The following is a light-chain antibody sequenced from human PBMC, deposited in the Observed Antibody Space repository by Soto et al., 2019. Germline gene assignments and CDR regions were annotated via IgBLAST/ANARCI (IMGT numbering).Light chain of an antibody. V-gene: IGLV2-14*03. CDR2: DVS. CDR3: SSYRSSSPLVV. Sequence: QSALTQPASVSGSPVQSITNSCTGTISDIGDYNDVSWYQQRPGKAHKLMIYDVSNRPSGVSNPFSGSKSGYTASLTISGLQPEDEADYYCSSYRSSSPLVVFGGGTKLTVL. CDR1: ISDIGDYND. J-gene: IGLJ2*01.